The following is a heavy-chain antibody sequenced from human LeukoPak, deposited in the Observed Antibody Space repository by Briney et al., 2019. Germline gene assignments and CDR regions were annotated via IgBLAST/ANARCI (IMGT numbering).Heavy chain of an antibody. CDR3: ATDYYDSSGYYPGSY. D-gene: IGHD3-22*01. V-gene: IGHV3-48*01. CDR1: GFTFSSFH. CDR2: ISRDSTTI. Sequence: PGGSLRLSCAASGFTFSSFHINWVRQAPGKGLEWLSYISRDSTTIYYADSVKGRFTISRDNAKNSLYLQMNSLRAEDTAVYHCATDYYDSSGYYPGSYWGQGTLVTVSS. J-gene: IGHJ4*02.